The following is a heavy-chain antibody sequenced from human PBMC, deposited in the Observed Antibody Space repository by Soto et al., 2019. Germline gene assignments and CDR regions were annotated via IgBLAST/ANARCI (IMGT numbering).Heavy chain of an antibody. V-gene: IGHV1-18*03. Sequence: QVQLVQSGAEVKKPGASVKVSCKASGYTFTNYGINWVRQAPGQGLEWLGWVSAYNGERRYAQRVQARVIMTTDTSTTTAYMELRSLRSDDMAVYYCSRGTSIRASADYWGQGTLVTVSS. D-gene: IGHD6-6*01. CDR3: SRGTSIRASADY. CDR2: VSAYNGER. CDR1: GYTFTNYG. J-gene: IGHJ4*01.